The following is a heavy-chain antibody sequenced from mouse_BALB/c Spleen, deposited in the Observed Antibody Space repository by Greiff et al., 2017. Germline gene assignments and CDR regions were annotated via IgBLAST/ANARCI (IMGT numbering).Heavy chain of an antibody. D-gene: IGHD2-4*01. Sequence: VQRVESGPGLVAPSQSLSITCTVSGFSLSRYSVHWVRQPPGKGLEWLGMIWGGGSTDYTSALKSRLSISKDNSKSQVFLKMNSLQTDDTAMYYGARRYDYDVGYAMDYWGQGTSVTVSS. V-gene: IGHV2-6-4*01. CDR2: IWGGGST. CDR1: GFSLSRYS. CDR3: ARRYDYDVGYAMDY. J-gene: IGHJ4*01.